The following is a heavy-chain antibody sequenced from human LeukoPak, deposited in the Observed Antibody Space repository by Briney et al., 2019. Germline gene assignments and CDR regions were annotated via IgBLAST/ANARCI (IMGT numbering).Heavy chain of an antibody. CDR2: IYTSGTN. Sequence: SETLSLTCTVSGGSFSSYYWSWLRQPAGKGLEWIGHIYTSGTNNYNPSLKSRVIISIDTSKNQISLKLSSVTAADTAIYYCARDAKYYFGSRTYFFFEYWGQGTLLTVSS. CDR1: GGSFSSYY. V-gene: IGHV4-4*07. CDR3: ARDAKYYFGSRTYFFFEY. D-gene: IGHD3-10*01. J-gene: IGHJ4*02.